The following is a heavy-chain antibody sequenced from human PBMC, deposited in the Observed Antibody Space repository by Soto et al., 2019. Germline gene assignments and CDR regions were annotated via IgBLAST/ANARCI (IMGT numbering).Heavy chain of an antibody. CDR2: IIPIFGTA. CDR1: GGTFSSYA. D-gene: IGHD2-21*02. CDR3: ARDYLGDNEGYYGMDV. Sequence: QVQLVQSGAEVKKPGSSVKVSCKASGGTFSSYAISWVRQAPGQGLVWMGGIIPIFGTANYAQKFQGRVTINADESTSTAYMELSSLRSEDTAVYSCARDYLGDNEGYYGMDVWGQGTTVTVSS. J-gene: IGHJ6*02. V-gene: IGHV1-69*01.